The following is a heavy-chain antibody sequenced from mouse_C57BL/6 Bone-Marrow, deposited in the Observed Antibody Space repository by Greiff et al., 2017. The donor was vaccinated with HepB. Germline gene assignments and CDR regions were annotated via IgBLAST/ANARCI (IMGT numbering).Heavy chain of an antibody. V-gene: IGHV5-12*01. CDR1: GFTFSDYY. CDR3: ARRGGYYPFDY. CDR2: ISNGGGST. J-gene: IGHJ2*01. Sequence: EVKVEESGGGLVQPGGSLKLSCAASGFTFSDYYMYWVRQTPEKRLEWVAYISNGGGSTYYPDTVKGRFTISRDNAKNTLYLQMSRLKSEDTAMYYCARRGGYYPFDYWGQGTTLTVSS. D-gene: IGHD2-3*01.